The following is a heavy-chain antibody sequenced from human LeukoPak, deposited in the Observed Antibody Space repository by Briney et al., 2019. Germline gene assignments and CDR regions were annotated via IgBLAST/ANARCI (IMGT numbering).Heavy chain of an antibody. D-gene: IGHD2-2*01. CDR2: IIPIFGTA. CDR3: ARDRLGCSSTSCYHYYMDV. V-gene: IGHV1-69*05. J-gene: IGHJ6*03. Sequence: GASVKVSCKASGGTFSSYAISWVRQAPGQGLEWMGGIIPIFGTANYAQKFQGRVTITTDESTSTAYMELSSLRSEDTAVYYCARDRLGCSSTSCYHYYMDVWGKGTTVTVFS. CDR1: GGTFSSYA.